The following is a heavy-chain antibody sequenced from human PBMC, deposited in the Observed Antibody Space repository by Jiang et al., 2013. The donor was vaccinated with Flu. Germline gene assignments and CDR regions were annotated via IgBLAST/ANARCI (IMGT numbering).Heavy chain of an antibody. CDR3: ARLEYTYYYYGMDV. J-gene: IGHJ6*02. CDR2: IYYSGST. D-gene: IGHD6-6*01. CDR1: GGSISSYY. Sequence: PSETLSLTCTVSGGSISSYYWSWIRQPPGKGLEWIGYIYYSGSTNYNPSLKSRVTISVDTSKNQFSLKLSSVTAADTAVYYCARLEYTYYYYGMDVWGQGTTVTVPS. V-gene: IGHV4-59*08.